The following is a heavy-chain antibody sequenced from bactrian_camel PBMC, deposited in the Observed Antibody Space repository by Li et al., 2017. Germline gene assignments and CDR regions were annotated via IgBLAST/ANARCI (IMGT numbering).Heavy chain of an antibody. D-gene: IGHD2*01. J-gene: IGHJ7*01. V-gene: IGHV3S40*01. CDR1: GYIGTTGG. Sequence: VQLVESGGGLVQPGGSLRLSCAASGYIGTTGGMTWVRQAPGKGLEWVSSISSVDGITYYADAVKGRFTISQDHAKNTLYLQMNSLKPEDTAMYYCAARLGQCDVYYTAGYLRQTYCIDYCGKGTQVTV. CDR2: ISSVDGIT.